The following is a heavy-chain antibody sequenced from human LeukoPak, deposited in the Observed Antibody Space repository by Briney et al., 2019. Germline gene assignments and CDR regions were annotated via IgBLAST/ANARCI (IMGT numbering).Heavy chain of an antibody. V-gene: IGHV4-28*01. CDR1: GYSISSSNW. J-gene: IGHJ5*02. CDR2: IYYSGST. D-gene: IGHD1-14*01. Sequence: SETLSLTCAVSGYSISSSNWWGWIRQPPGKGLEWIGYIYYSGSTYYNPSLKSRVTMSVDTSKNQFSLKLSSVTAVDTAVYYCARLTEPRARGWFDPWGQGTLVTVSS. CDR3: ARLTEPRARGWFDP.